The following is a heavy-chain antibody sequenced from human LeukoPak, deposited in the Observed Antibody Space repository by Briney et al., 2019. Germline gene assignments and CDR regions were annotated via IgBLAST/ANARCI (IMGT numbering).Heavy chain of an antibody. D-gene: IGHD2-2*01. CDR1: GYTFTSYA. Sequence: ASVKVSCKASGYTFTSYAMNWVRQAPGQGLEWMGWINTNTGNPTYAQGFTGRFVFSLDTSVSTAYLQISSPKAEDTAVYYCATYCSSTSCYGMDVWGQGTTVTVSS. CDR2: INTNTGNP. CDR3: ATYCSSTSCYGMDV. V-gene: IGHV7-4-1*02. J-gene: IGHJ6*02.